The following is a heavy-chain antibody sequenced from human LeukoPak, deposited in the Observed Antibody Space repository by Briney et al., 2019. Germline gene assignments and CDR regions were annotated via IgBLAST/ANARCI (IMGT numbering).Heavy chain of an antibody. D-gene: IGHD3-16*02. V-gene: IGHV4-34*01. CDR2: INHSGST. Sequence: PSETLSLTCAVYGGSFSGYYWSWTRQPPGKGLEWIGEINHSGSTNYNPSLKSRVTISVDTSKNQTSLKLSSVTAADTAVYYCARGGASYDYVWGSYRPNNNWFDPWGQGTLVTVSS. CDR3: ARGGASYDYVWGSYRPNNNWFDP. J-gene: IGHJ5*02. CDR1: GGSFSGYY.